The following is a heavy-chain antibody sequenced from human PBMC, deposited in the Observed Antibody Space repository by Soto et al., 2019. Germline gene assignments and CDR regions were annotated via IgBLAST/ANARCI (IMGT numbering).Heavy chain of an antibody. CDR1: GFTFSSYA. CDR2: ISGSGGST. V-gene: IGHV3-23*01. D-gene: IGHD6-6*01. J-gene: IGHJ6*02. Sequence: GGSLRLSCAASGFTFSSYAMSWVRQAPGKGLEWVSAISGSGGSTYYADSVKGRFTISRDNSKNTLYLQMNGLRAEDTAVYYCAKDYEQLVPYYYYGMDVWGQGTTVTVSS. CDR3: AKDYEQLVPYYYYGMDV.